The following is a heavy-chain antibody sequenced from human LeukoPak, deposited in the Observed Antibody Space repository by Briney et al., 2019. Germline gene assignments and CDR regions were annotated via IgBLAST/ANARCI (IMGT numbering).Heavy chain of an antibody. J-gene: IGHJ5*02. Sequence: TSETLSLTCTVSGGSISSYYWSWIRQPPGKGLEWIGYIYTSGSTNYNPSLKSRVTISVDTSKNQFSLKLSSVTAADTAVYYCARQRGSGWYGGGNWFDPWGQGTLVTVSS. CDR1: GGSISSYY. V-gene: IGHV4-4*09. CDR2: IYTSGST. CDR3: ARQRGSGWYGGGNWFDP. D-gene: IGHD6-19*01.